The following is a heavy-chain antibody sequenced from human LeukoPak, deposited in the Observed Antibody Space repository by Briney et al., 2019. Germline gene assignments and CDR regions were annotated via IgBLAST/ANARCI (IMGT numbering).Heavy chain of an antibody. CDR1: GYSFTSYW. D-gene: IGHD6-19*01. CDR2: IYPGDSDT. V-gene: IGHV5-51*01. Sequence: GESLKISCKGSGYSFTSYWIGWVRQMPGKGLAWMGIIYPGDSDTRYSLSFQGQVTISADKSISTAYLQWSSLKASDTAMYYCARFRYTSGTHPDYWGQGTLVTVSS. J-gene: IGHJ4*02. CDR3: ARFRYTSGTHPDY.